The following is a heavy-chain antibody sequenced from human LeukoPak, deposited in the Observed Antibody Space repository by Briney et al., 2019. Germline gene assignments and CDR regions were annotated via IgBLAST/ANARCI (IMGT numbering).Heavy chain of an antibody. J-gene: IGHJ4*02. CDR1: GGSITIGSYY. CDR3: ARSPIFYYDSSAYFDH. CDR2: IYRSGSA. Sequence: KPSETLSLTCTVSGGSITIGSYYWGWIRQPPEKGLEWIGSIYRSGSAYYNPSLKSRVTISVDTSKNHFSLKLSSVTGADTAVYYCARSPIFYYDSSAYFDHWGQGTLVTVSS. V-gene: IGHV4-39*01. D-gene: IGHD3-22*01.